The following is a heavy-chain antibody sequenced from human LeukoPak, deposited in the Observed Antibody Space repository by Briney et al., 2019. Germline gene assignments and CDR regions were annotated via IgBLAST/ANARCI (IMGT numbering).Heavy chain of an antibody. V-gene: IGHV1-2*02. CDR2: INPNSGGT. CDR1: GYTFTGYY. J-gene: IGHJ5*02. D-gene: IGHD6-13*01. CDR3: ARAAYSSSWYIWFDP. Sequence: ASVKVSCTASGYTFTGYYMHWVRQAPGQGLEWMGWINPNSGGTNYAQKFQGRVTMTRDTSISTAYMELSRLRSDDTAVYYCARAAYSSSWYIWFDPWGQGTLVTVSS.